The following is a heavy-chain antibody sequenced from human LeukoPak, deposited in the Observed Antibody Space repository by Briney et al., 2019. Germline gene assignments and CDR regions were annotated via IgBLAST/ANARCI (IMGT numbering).Heavy chain of an antibody. CDR3: AKGGVSLVREPAH. D-gene: IGHD3-10*01. V-gene: IGHV3-23*01. CDR2: VSVRGGMT. CDR1: GFTFGIYA. J-gene: IGHJ4*02. Sequence: GGSLRPSCAASGFTFGIYAMSSVSQEPGKCREWVSGVSVRGGMTNYGDTFKSRFSTSRNDSTNSVSLQMYSLRAEDRALCFCAKGGVSLVREPAHWGRRTLVTVSS.